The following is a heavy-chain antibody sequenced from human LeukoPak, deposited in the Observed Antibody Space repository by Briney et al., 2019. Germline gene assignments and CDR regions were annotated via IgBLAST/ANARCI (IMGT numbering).Heavy chain of an antibody. CDR2: IYTSGST. CDR1: GGSISSGSYY. Sequence: PSETLSLTCTVSGGSISSGSYYWSWIRQPAGKGLEWIGRIYTSGSTNYNPSLKSRVTISVDTSKNQFSLKLSSVTAADTAVYYCARETIAAAETSDYWGQGTLVTVSS. D-gene: IGHD6-13*01. J-gene: IGHJ4*02. CDR3: ARETIAAAETSDY. V-gene: IGHV4-61*02.